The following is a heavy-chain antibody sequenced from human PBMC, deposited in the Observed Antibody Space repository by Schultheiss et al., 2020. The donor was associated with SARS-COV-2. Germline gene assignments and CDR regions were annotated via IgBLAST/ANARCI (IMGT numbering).Heavy chain of an antibody. V-gene: IGHV3-66*01. CDR2: LHSNHKT. CDR1: GFTFSGYT. CDR3: ARVTSGNSAWFAGWFDP. J-gene: IGHJ5*02. Sequence: GGSLRLSCAASGFTFSGYTMSWVRQVPGKGLEWVSVLHSNHKTRYADSVEGRFTISRDDSKNILYLQMNSLRDEDTAVYYCARVTSGNSAWFAGWFDPWGQGTLVTVSS. D-gene: IGHD5-12*01.